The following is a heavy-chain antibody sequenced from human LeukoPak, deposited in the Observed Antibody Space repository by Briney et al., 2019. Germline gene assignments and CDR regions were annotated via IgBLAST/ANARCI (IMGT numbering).Heavy chain of an antibody. J-gene: IGHJ4*02. Sequence: SETLSLTCAVYGGPFSGYYWSWIRQSPGKGLEWIGEVNHSGSTNYNPSLKSRVTISVDTSKNQFSLKLSSVTAADTAVYYCARGRASYDFWSGYLFDYWGQGTLVTVSS. V-gene: IGHV4-34*01. CDR2: VNHSGST. D-gene: IGHD3-3*01. CDR1: GGPFSGYY. CDR3: ARGRASYDFWSGYLFDY.